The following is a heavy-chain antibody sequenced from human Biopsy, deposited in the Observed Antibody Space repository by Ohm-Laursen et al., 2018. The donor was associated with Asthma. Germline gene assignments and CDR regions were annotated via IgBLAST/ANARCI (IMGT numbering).Heavy chain of an antibody. CDR1: GGSFSNYA. CDR2: ILPMFGKT. V-gene: IGHV1-69*13. Sequence: SVTVSCQASGGSFSNYATGSVRQHPGPGLGWLGGILPMFGKTNYAQKFQGRVTITADESTSTAYMELSSLRSDDTTVYYCESPTYCSGSSCINNYYYALDVWGQGSTVTVPS. D-gene: IGHD2-15*01. CDR3: ESPTYCSGSSCINNYYYALDV. J-gene: IGHJ6*02.